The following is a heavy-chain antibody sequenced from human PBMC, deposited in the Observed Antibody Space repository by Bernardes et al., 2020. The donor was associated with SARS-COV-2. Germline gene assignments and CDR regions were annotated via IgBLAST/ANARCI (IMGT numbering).Heavy chain of an antibody. CDR2: ISAYNGNI. D-gene: IGHD3-16*01. V-gene: IGHV1-18*01. J-gene: IGHJ4*02. Sequence: ASAKVSCKASGYSFSSYGIIWVRQAPGQGLEWMGWISAYNGNIEYAQKFQGRVTMTTDTSANTGYMDLRSLRSDDTAVYYCARESTPGLRAIGYWGQGTLVTVSS. CDR3: ARESTPGLRAIGY. CDR1: GYSFSSYG.